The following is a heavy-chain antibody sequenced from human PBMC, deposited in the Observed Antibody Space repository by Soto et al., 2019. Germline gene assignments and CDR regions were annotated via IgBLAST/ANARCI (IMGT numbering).Heavy chain of an antibody. CDR1: GGPISSYY. D-gene: IGHD6-19*01. CDR3: ARGSSGWPPRCDY. J-gene: IGHJ4*02. Sequence: QVQLQESGPGLVKPSETLSLNCTVSGGPISSYYWSWIRQSPGKGLEWIGYIYYSGSTNYNPSLMSRVTISVDTSKNQFSLELSSVTAADTAVYYCARGSSGWPPRCDYWGQGTLVTVSS. V-gene: IGHV4-59*01. CDR2: IYYSGST.